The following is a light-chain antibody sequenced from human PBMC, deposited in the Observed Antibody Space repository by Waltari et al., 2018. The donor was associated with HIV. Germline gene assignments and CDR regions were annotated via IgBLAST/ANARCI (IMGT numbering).Light chain of an antibody. CDR3: QQRSNWPPEFT. CDR1: QSVNTY. V-gene: IGKV3-11*01. Sequence: ETVLTQSPATLSLSPGERATLSCRASQSVNTYLAWYQQKPGQAPRPLIYDASYRATGIPARFSGSGSGTDFTLTISSLEPEDFAVYYCQQRSNWPPEFTFGPGTKVDIK. J-gene: IGKJ3*01. CDR2: DAS.